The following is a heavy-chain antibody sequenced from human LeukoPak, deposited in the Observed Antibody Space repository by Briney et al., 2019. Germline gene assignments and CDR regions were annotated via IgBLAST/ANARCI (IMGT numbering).Heavy chain of an antibody. CDR2: INHSGST. CDR1: GGSFSGYY. CDR3: ARVVTYYYYYMDA. V-gene: IGHV4-34*01. D-gene: IGHD3-16*01. Sequence: SETLSLTCAVYGGSFSGYYWSWIRQPPGKGLEWIGEINHSGSTNYNPSLKSRVTISVDTSKNQFSLKLSSVTAADTAVYYCARVVTYYYYYMDAWGKGTTVTVSS. J-gene: IGHJ6*03.